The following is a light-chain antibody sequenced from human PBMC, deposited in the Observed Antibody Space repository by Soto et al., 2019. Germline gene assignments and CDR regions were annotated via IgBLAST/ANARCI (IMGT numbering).Light chain of an antibody. CDR3: QQYNNWPPVT. CDR2: GAS. Sequence: EIVMTQSPATLSVSPGERATLSCRASQSVSSNLAWYQQKPGQAPRLLIYGASTRATGIPARFSGSGSGTEFALTISSLQSEDFAVYYCQQYNNWPPVTFGQGTKVDIK. V-gene: IGKV3-15*01. J-gene: IGKJ1*01. CDR1: QSVSSN.